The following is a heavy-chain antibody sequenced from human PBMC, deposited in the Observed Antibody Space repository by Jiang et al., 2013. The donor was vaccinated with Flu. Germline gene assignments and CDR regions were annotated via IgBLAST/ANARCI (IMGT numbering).Heavy chain of an antibody. CDR2: IIPIFGTP. J-gene: IGHJ4*02. CDR1: GGTFSTYA. Sequence: SGAEVKKPGSSVKVSCKTSGGTFSTYAISWVRQAPGQGLEWMGGIIPIFGTPNYAQKFQGRVTITADKSTSTAYMELSSLRSEDTAVFYCARASSDCSSISCPFDYWGQGTLVTVS. CDR3: ARASSDCSSISCPFDY. V-gene: IGHV1-69*06. D-gene: IGHD2-15*01.